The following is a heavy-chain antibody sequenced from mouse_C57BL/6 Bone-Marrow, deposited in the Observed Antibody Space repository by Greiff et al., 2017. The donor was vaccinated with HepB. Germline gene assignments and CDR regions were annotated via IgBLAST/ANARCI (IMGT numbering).Heavy chain of an antibody. CDR2: IDPEDGET. CDR1: GFNIKDYY. V-gene: IGHV14-2*01. CDR3: ARPIYYGSSYRSYYAMDY. J-gene: IGHJ4*01. D-gene: IGHD1-1*01. Sequence: EVKLMESGAELVKPGASVKLSCTASGFNIKDYYMHWVKQRTEQGLEWIGRIDPEDGETKYAPKFQGKATITADTSSNTAYLQLSSLTSEDTAVYYCARPIYYGSSYRSYYAMDYWGQGTSVTVSS.